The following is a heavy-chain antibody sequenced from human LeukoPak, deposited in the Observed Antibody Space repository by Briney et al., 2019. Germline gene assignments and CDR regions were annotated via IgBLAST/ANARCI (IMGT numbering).Heavy chain of an antibody. D-gene: IGHD1-26*01. Sequence: PGGSLRLSCAASGFTFRSYWMTWVRQYPGKGLGWVANIKQDGSETYYADSVKGRFTISRDNAKRSLYLQMNSLRAEDTAVYYCARDGELGSPADAFDIWGQGTMVTVSS. CDR3: ARDGELGSPADAFDI. CDR2: IKQDGSET. J-gene: IGHJ3*02. V-gene: IGHV3-7*01. CDR1: GFTFRSYW.